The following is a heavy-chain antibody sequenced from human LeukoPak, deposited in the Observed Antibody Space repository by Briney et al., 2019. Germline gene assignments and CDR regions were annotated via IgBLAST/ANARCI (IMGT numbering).Heavy chain of an antibody. V-gene: IGHV5-51*01. CDR1: GYRFTSYW. CDR3: AIGGDSTTSRYRCFDY. J-gene: IGHJ4*02. D-gene: IGHD2-2*02. Sequence: GESLKISCKGSGYRFTSYWIGWVRQMLGKGLEWMGLIYPDDSDTRYSPSFQGQVTISADKSISTAYLQWSSLKASDTAMYYCAIGGDSTTSRYRCFDYWGQGTLVTVSS. CDR2: IYPDDSDT.